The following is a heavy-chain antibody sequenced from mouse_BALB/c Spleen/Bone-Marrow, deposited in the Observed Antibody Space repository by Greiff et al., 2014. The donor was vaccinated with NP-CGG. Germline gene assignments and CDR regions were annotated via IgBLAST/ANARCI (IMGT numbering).Heavy chain of an antibody. J-gene: IGHJ4*01. D-gene: IGHD2-4*01. V-gene: IGHV5-17*02. CDR2: ISSGSSTI. CDR3: ARDDYDYAMDY. Sequence: VQLKESGGGLVQPGGSRKPSCAASGFTFSSFGVHWVRQAPEKGLEWVAYISSGSSTIYYADTVKGRFTISRDNPKNTLFLQMTSLRSEDTAMYYCARDDYDYAMDYWGQGTSVTVSS. CDR1: GFTFSSFG.